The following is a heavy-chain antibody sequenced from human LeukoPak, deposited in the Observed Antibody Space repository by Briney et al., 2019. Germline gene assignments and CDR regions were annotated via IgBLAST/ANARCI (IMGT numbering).Heavy chain of an antibody. CDR1: GGSFSGYY. CDR2: INHSGST. Sequence: SETLSLTCAVYGGSFSGYYWSWIRQPPGNGLEWIGEINHSGSTNYNPSLKSRVTISVDTSKNQFSLKLSSVTAADTAVYYCARTRANSNSGPFGYWGQGTLVTVSS. J-gene: IGHJ4*02. CDR3: ARTRANSNSGPFGY. D-gene: IGHD1-26*01. V-gene: IGHV4-34*01.